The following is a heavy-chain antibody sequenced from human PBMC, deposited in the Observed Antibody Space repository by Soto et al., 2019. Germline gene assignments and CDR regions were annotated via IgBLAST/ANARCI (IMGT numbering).Heavy chain of an antibody. D-gene: IGHD3-22*01. V-gene: IGHV3-30-3*01. CDR3: ARVSSSSGSYFYYFDY. CDR1: GFTFSNYA. Sequence: PGGSLRLSCAASGFTFSNYAMHWVRQAPGKGLEWVAVISYDGSTKSFADSVRGRFTFSRDNSKNTLYLQMNSLRAEDTAVYYCARVSSSSGSYFYYFDYWGQGTLVTVSS. J-gene: IGHJ4*02. CDR2: ISYDGSTK.